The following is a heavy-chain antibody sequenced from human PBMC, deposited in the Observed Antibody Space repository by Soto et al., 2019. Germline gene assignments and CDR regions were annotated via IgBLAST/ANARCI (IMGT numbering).Heavy chain of an antibody. D-gene: IGHD2-2*01. Sequence: ETLSLTCTVSGGSVSSGSYYWSWIRQPPGKGLEWIGYIYYSGSTNYNPSLKSRVTISVDTSKNQFSLKLSSVTAADTAVYYGARLCSSTSCYGRFDPWGQGTLVTVSS. CDR1: GGSVSSGSYY. CDR2: IYYSGST. J-gene: IGHJ5*02. V-gene: IGHV4-61*01. CDR3: ARLCSSTSCYGRFDP.